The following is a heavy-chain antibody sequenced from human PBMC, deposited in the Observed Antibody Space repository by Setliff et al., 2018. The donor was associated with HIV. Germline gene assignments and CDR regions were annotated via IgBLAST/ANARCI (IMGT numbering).Heavy chain of an antibody. J-gene: IGHJ5*02. CDR3: ARGGASSKYLDP. CDR2: IYTSGST. Sequence: SETLSLTCSVSGVSISDYYWNWIRQPPGKGLEWIGHIYTSGSTNYNPSLKSRVTISVDTSKNQFSLKLSSVTAADTAVYYCARGGASSKYLDPWGQGTLVTVSS. CDR1: GVSISDYY. D-gene: IGHD2-15*01. V-gene: IGHV4-59*01.